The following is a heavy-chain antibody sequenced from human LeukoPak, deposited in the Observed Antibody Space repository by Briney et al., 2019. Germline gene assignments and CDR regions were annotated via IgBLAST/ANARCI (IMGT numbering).Heavy chain of an antibody. CDR1: GYSFNTYW. CDR3: ARLNRDYYYMDV. CDR2: IYPGDSDT. V-gene: IGHV5-51*01. J-gene: IGHJ6*03. Sequence: GESLKISCKGSGYSFNTYWIGWVRQMPGKGLEWMGIIYPGDSDTKYSPSFQGQVTISADKSISTAYLQWGSLKASDTAMYYCARLNRDYYYMDVWGKGTTVTISS.